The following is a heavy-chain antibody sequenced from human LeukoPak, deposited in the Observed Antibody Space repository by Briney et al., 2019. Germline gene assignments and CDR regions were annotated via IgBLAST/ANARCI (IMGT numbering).Heavy chain of an antibody. V-gene: IGHV3-48*01. Sequence: PGGSLRLSCAASGFTFSSYSMNWVRQAPGKGLEWVSYISSSSTIYYADSVKGRFTISRDNAKNSLYLQMNSLRAEDTAVYYCASMTAAGTSWFDPWGQGTLVTVSS. CDR1: GFTFSSYS. D-gene: IGHD6-13*01. CDR2: ISSSSTI. J-gene: IGHJ5*02. CDR3: ASMTAAGTSWFDP.